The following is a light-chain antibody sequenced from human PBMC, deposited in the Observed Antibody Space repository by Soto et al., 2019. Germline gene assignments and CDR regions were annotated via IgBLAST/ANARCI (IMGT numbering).Light chain of an antibody. V-gene: IGKV1-5*01. J-gene: IGKJ1*01. CDR1: QSIDRW. Sequence: DIQMTQSPSTLSASVGDRVTITCRASQSIDRWLAWYQQRPGKAPELLIYDASILQGGVPSRFSGSGSGTEFTLSISSLQPGEFATYYCQQYNTYWTFGQGTKVEMK. CDR2: DAS. CDR3: QQYNTYWT.